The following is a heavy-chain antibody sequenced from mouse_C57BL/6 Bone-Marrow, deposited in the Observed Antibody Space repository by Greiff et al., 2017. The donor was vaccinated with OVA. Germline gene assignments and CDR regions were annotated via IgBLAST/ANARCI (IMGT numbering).Heavy chain of an antibody. CDR2: IDPNSGGT. D-gene: IGHD5-1*01. CDR1: GYTFTSYW. Sequence: QVQLQQPGAELEKPGASVKLSCKASGYTFTSYWMHWVKQRPGRGLEWIGRIDPNSGGTKYNEKFKSKATLTVDKPSSTAYMQLSSMTSEDAAVDYCANPLYEYHLYWYFDVWGTGTTVTVSS. V-gene: IGHV1-72*01. J-gene: IGHJ1*03. CDR3: ANPLYEYHLYWYFDV.